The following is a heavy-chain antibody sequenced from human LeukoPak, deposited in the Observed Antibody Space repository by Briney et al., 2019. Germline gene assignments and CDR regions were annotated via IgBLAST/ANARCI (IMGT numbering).Heavy chain of an antibody. Sequence: GGSLRLSCAASGFTFSSYWMSWVRQAPGKGLEWVSSISGSGNYIYYADSLKGRFTISRDNAKNSLYLQMNSLRAEDTAVYYCARAGYCSGGSCYELDYWGQGTLVTVSS. CDR2: ISGSGNYI. CDR3: ARAGYCSGGSCYELDY. V-gene: IGHV3-21*01. J-gene: IGHJ4*02. D-gene: IGHD2-15*01. CDR1: GFTFSSYW.